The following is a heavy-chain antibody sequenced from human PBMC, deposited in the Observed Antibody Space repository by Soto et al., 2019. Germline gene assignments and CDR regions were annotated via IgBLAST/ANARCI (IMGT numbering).Heavy chain of an antibody. CDR2: IYYSGST. V-gene: IGHV4-31*03. D-gene: IGHD3-22*01. CDR1: GGSISSGGYY. J-gene: IGHJ6*02. CDR3: ARGVSSGYYYVNDYYYGMDV. Sequence: QVQLQESGPGLVKPSQTLSLTCTVSGGSISSGGYYWSWIRQHPGKGLEWIGYIYYSGSTYYNPSLKSRVTISVDTSKNQFSLKLSSATAADTAVYYCARGVSSGYYYVNDYYYGMDVWGQGTTVTVSS.